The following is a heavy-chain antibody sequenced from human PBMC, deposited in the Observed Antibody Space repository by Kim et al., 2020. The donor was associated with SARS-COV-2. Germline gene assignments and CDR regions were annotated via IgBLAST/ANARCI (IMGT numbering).Heavy chain of an antibody. CDR3: ARLRWHDEYYFDY. Sequence: SETLSLSCTVSGATTTNYYWGWIRQPPGKGLEWIGYAYATGSTNYNSSLKSRVTISIDTSKNQFSLKLSSVTAADTALYYCARLRWHDEYYFDYWGQGTLVTVFS. V-gene: IGHV4-59*08. J-gene: IGHJ4*02. D-gene: IGHD4-17*01. CDR2: AYATGST. CDR1: GATTTNYY.